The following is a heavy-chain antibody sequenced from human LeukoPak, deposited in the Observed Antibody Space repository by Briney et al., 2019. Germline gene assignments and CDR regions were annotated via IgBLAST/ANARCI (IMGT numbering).Heavy chain of an antibody. V-gene: IGHV3-23*01. D-gene: IGHD3-3*01. Sequence: GGSLRLSCAASGFTFSSYAMSWVRQAPGKGLEWVSAISGSGGSTYYADPVKGRFTISRDNSKNTLYLQMNSLRAEDTAVYYCAKAPVLRFLEWLPENWYYFDYWGQGTLVTVSS. CDR1: GFTFSSYA. J-gene: IGHJ4*02. CDR3: AKAPVLRFLEWLPENWYYFDY. CDR2: ISGSGGST.